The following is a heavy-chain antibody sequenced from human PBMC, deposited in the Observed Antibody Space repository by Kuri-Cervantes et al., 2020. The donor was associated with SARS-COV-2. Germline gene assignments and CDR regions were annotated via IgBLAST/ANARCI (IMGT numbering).Heavy chain of an antibody. Sequence: GESLKISCAASGFTFSSYAMHWVRQAPGKGLEWAAVIWYDGSNKYHADSVKGRFTISRDNSKNTLYLQMNSLRAEDTAVYYCARDSPDSSSWYYYYYGMDVWGQGTTVTVSS. CDR2: IWYDGSNK. J-gene: IGHJ6*02. V-gene: IGHV3-33*01. D-gene: IGHD6-13*01. CDR1: GFTFSSYA. CDR3: ARDSPDSSSWYYYYYGMDV.